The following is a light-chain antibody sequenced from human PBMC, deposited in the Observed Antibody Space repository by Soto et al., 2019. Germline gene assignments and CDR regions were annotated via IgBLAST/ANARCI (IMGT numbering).Light chain of an antibody. Sequence: EIVLTQSPATLSLSPGDRATLSCRASLSVRNYLAWYQQKPGQAPRLLIYDASNRATGIPARFSGSGSGTDFSLTVSGLAPEDFAVYYSQHRSNWPYTFGQGTILEIK. V-gene: IGKV3-11*01. CDR3: QHRSNWPYT. CDR2: DAS. J-gene: IGKJ2*01. CDR1: LSVRNY.